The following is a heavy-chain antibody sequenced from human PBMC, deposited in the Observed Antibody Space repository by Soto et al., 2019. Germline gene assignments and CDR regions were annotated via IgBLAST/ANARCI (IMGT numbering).Heavy chain of an antibody. J-gene: IGHJ4*02. CDR3: AGDTGRDFWSGYFASDY. CDR2: ISGSGGST. D-gene: IGHD3-3*01. V-gene: IGHV3-23*01. Sequence: EVQLLESGGGLVQPGGSLRLSCAASGFTFSSYAMSWDRQAPGKGLEWVSAISGSGGSTYYADSVKGRFTISRDNSKNTLYLQMNSLRAEDTAVYYCAGDTGRDFWSGYFASDYWGQGTLVTVSS. CDR1: GFTFSSYA.